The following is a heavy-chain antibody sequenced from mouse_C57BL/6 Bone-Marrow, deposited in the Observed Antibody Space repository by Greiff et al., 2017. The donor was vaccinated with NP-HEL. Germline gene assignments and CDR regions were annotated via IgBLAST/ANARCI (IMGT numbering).Heavy chain of an antibody. CDR1: GFTFSSYG. V-gene: IGHV5-6*01. D-gene: IGHD2-4*01. J-gene: IGHJ4*01. Sequence: EVHLVESGGDLVKPGGSLKLSCAASGFTFSSYGMSWVRQTPDKRLEWVATISSGGSYTYYPDSVKGRFTISRDNAKNTLYLQMSSLKSEDTAMYYCARDGYDYDVGMLAMDYWGQGTSVTVSS. CDR3: ARDGYDYDVGMLAMDY. CDR2: ISSGGSYT.